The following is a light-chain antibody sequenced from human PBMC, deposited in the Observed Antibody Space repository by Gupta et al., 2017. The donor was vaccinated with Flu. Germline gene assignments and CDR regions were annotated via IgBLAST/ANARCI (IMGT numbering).Light chain of an antibody. Sequence: VTISCTGTSSDVGGYNYVSWYQQHPGKAPKLMLYDVSKRPSGVPDRFSGSKSGNTASLTISGLQAEDEADYYCCSYTGSNTLLFGGGTKLT. CDR2: DVS. J-gene: IGLJ2*01. CDR1: SSDVGGYNY. V-gene: IGLV2-11*01. CDR3: CSYTGSNTLL.